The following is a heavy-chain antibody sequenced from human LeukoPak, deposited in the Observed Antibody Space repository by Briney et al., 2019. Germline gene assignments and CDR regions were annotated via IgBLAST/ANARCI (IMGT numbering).Heavy chain of an antibody. CDR1: GVSISIYY. J-gene: IGHJ4*02. CDR2: IYCSGST. Sequence: PSETLCLTCTVSGVSISIYYWSWIRQPPGKGLGWIGYIYCSGSTNYTTSLKSRVTISVDTSKNQYSLKLSSVAAADAAVYYCARGDHGFVLDYWVQGTLVSVSS. CDR3: ARGDHGFVLDY. D-gene: IGHD2-8*01. V-gene: IGHV4-59*01.